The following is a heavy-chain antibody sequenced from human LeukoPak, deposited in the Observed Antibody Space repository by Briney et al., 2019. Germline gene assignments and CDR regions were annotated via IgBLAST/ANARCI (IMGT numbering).Heavy chain of an antibody. J-gene: IGHJ4*02. CDR3: ARAPLGDGYNYYFDY. Sequence: KPGGSLRLSCAASVLTFSSHGMNWVRQAPGKGLEWVSSISSSSSYIYYGVSVEGRFTISRDSAKTSLYPQMNSLRAEDTAVYYCARAPLGDGYNYYFDYWGQGTLVTVSS. CDR2: ISSSSSYI. V-gene: IGHV3-21*01. CDR1: VLTFSSHG. D-gene: IGHD5-24*01.